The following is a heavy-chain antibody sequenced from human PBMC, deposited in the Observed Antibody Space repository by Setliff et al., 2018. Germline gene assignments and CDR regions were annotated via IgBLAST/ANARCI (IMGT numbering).Heavy chain of an antibody. Sequence: PGESLTISCKTSGYSFISYWIGWVRQMPGKGLEWIGIIDPGDSETRYSPSFQGQISISVDKSINTAYLHWSSLKASDTAMYYCARRDNYYDSTGYSYYFDDWGQGTLVTVSS. D-gene: IGHD3-22*01. V-gene: IGHV5-51*01. CDR2: IDPGDSET. J-gene: IGHJ4*02. CDR3: ARRDNYYDSTGYSYYFDD. CDR1: GYSFISYW.